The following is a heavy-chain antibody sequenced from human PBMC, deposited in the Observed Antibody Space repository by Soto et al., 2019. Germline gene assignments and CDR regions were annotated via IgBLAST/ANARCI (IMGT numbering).Heavy chain of an antibody. J-gene: IGHJ6*02. CDR3: ARDRGGCISTSCYRGRYYYYGMDV. V-gene: IGHV4-31*03. CDR2: IYYSGST. Sequence: QVQLQESGPGLVKPSQTLSLTCTVSGGSISSGGYYWSWIRPHPGKGLEWIGYIYYSGSTYYNPSLKSRVTISVDTSKNQFSLKLSSVTAADTAVYYCARDRGGCISTSCYRGRYYYYGMDVWGQGTTVTVSS. CDR1: GGSISSGGYY. D-gene: IGHD2-2*01.